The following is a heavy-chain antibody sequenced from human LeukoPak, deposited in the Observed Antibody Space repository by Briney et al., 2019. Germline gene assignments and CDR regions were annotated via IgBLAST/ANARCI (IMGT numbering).Heavy chain of an antibody. Sequence: PSETLSLTCTVSGGSISSSSYYWGWIRQPPGKGLEWIGSIYYSGSTYYNPSLKSRVTISVDTSKNQFSLKLSSVTAADTAVYYCAREALPIQWESLLKGTDDYWGQGTLVTVSS. D-gene: IGHD1-26*01. CDR3: AREALPIQWESLLKGTDDY. CDR2: IYYSGST. CDR1: GGSISSSSYY. J-gene: IGHJ4*02. V-gene: IGHV4-39*07.